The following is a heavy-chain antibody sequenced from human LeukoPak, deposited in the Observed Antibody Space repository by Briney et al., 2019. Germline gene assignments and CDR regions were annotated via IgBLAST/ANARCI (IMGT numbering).Heavy chain of an antibody. Sequence: GGSLRLSCAASGLSFSNYAMSWVRQAPGKGLEWVSTISNRAGSTYYADSVKGRLTISRDNSKNTLYLLMNSLRAEDTAVYYCAKALLYCGVDCSVNVGDYWGQGTLVTVSS. D-gene: IGHD2-21*02. V-gene: IGHV3-23*01. J-gene: IGHJ4*02. CDR2: ISNRAGST. CDR1: GLSFSNYA. CDR3: AKALLYCGVDCSVNVGDY.